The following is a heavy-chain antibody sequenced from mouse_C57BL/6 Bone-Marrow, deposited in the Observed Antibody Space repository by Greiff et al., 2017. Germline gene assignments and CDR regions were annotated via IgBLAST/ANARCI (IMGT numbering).Heavy chain of an antibody. Sequence: EVMLVESGEGLVKPGGSLKLSCAASGFTFSSYAMSWVRQTPEKRLEWVAYISSGGDYIYYADTVKGRFTISRDNARNTLYLQMSSLKSDDTAMYYCTRQLVQYYFDYWGQGTTLTVSS. CDR2: ISSGGDYI. CDR1: GFTFSSYA. CDR3: TRQLVQYYFDY. D-gene: IGHD4-1*02. J-gene: IGHJ2*01. V-gene: IGHV5-9-1*02.